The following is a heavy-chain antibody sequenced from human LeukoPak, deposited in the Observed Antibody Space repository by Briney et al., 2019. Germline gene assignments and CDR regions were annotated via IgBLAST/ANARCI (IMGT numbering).Heavy chain of an antibody. CDR1: GYTFTGYY. D-gene: IGHD3-10*01. CDR3: ARDRPGASDY. J-gene: IGHJ4*02. Sequence: GASVKVSCKASGYTFTGYYMHWVRQAPGQGLEWMGWINPNSGGTNYAQEFQGRVTMTRDTSISTAYMELSRLRSDDTAVYYCARDRPGASDYWGQGTLVTVSS. CDR2: INPNSGGT. V-gene: IGHV1-2*02.